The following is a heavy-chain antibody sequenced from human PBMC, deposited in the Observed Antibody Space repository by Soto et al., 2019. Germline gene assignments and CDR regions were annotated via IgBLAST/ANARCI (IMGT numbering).Heavy chain of an antibody. Sequence: SETLSLTCAVSGRYLTSNNWWTWVRQPPGQGLEWIGEIYRTGSMNYNPSLKSRVTISLDKSENQFSLKVTSLTAADTSVYYCASRDPGTRVDYWGQGTLVSVSS. CDR3: ASRDPGTRVDY. CDR2: IYRTGSM. J-gene: IGHJ4*02. D-gene: IGHD1-7*01. V-gene: IGHV4-4*02. CDR1: GRYLTSNNW.